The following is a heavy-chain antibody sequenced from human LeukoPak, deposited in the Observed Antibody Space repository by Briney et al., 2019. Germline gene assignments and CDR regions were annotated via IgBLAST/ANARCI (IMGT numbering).Heavy chain of an antibody. CDR1: GYTFTNYG. CDR3: ARDPGSYGDAFDI. J-gene: IGHJ3*02. CDR2: ISAYSGDT. V-gene: IGHV1-18*01. D-gene: IGHD3-16*01. Sequence: ASVKVSCKASGYTFTNYGISWVRQAPGQGLEWMGWISAYSGDTNYAQKFQGRVTKTRDTSTSTAYMELRSLRSDDTAVYYCARDPGSYGDAFDIWGQGTMVTVSA.